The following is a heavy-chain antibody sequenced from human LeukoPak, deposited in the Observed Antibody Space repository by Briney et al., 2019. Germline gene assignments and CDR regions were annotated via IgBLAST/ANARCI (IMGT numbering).Heavy chain of an antibody. V-gene: IGHV3-23*01. CDR2: ISPSGDIT. CDR1: GFTFSTYG. CDR3: ARGGVGYCTNGVCPQFDP. D-gene: IGHD2-8*01. J-gene: IGHJ5*02. Sequence: SGGSLRLSCAASGFTFSTYGMNWVRQAPGKGLEWVSGISPSGDITYYADSVMGRFSISRDNPKSTVSLQMSSLRAEDTAVYYCARGGVGYCTNGVCPQFDPWGQGTLVTVSS.